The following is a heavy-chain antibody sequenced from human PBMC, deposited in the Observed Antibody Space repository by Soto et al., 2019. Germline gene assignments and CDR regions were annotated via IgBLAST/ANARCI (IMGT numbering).Heavy chain of an antibody. J-gene: IGHJ4*02. CDR3: AKDTRYYYDSSGYQYFDY. V-gene: IGHV3-23*01. Sequence: GESLKISCAASGFTFSSYAMSWVRQAPGKGLEWVSAISGSGGSTYYADSVKGRFTISRDNSKNTLYLQMNSLRAEDTAVYYCAKDTRYYYDSSGYQYFDYWGQGTLVTVSS. D-gene: IGHD3-22*01. CDR2: ISGSGGST. CDR1: GFTFSSYA.